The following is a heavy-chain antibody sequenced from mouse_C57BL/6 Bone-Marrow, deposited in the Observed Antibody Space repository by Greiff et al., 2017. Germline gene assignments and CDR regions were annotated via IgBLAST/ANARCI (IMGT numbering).Heavy chain of an antibody. CDR2: IDPSDSYT. D-gene: IGHD1-1*01. Sequence: QVQLQQPGAELVKPGASVKLSCKASGYTFTSYWMQWVKQRPGQGLEWIGEIDPSDSYTNYNQKFKGKATLTVDTSSSTAYMQLSSLTSEDSAVYYCARWITTIVDPHFDYWGQGTALTVSS. CDR3: ARWITTIVDPHFDY. V-gene: IGHV1-50*01. J-gene: IGHJ2*01. CDR1: GYTFTSYW.